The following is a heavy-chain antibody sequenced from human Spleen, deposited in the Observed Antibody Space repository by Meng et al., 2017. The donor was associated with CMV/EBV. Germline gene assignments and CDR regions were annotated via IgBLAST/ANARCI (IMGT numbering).Heavy chain of an antibody. Sequence: GESLKISCAASGFGFSSYWMSWVRQAPGKGLEWVAFIRYSGTEDKLADSVKGRFTISRDNSKNTLYLQVDSLTIEDTAVYYCARDEREGDYDFWSGPLDYWGRGTLVTVSS. J-gene: IGHJ4*02. D-gene: IGHD3-3*01. CDR2: IRYSGTED. CDR1: GFGFSSYW. CDR3: ARDEREGDYDFWSGPLDY. V-gene: IGHV3-30*02.